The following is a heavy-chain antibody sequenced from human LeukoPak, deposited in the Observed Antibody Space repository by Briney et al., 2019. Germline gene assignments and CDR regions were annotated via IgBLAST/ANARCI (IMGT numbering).Heavy chain of an antibody. D-gene: IGHD3-10*01. Sequence: GGSLRLSCAASGCTFSSYAMSWVRQAPGKGLEWVSAISGSGGSTYYADSVKGRFTISRDNSRDTLYLQMHPLSAEDTPVYYCARDRGLIFDCWREGTLVTVCS. J-gene: IGHJ4*02. CDR3: ARDRGLIFDC. CDR1: GCTFSSYA. V-gene: IGHV3-23*01. CDR2: ISGSGGST.